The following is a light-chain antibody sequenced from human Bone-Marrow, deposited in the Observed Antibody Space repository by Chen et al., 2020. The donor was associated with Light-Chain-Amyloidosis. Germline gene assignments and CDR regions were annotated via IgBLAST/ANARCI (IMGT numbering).Light chain of an antibody. CDR3: QQYCTTPLT. V-gene: IGKV4-1*01. Sequence: DIVMTQSPDSLAVSLGVRATINCRFSQSVLYSANNKNYLARFQPRPGQPPKLLIYWAYTRDSGVPDRFTGSGSGTDFTLTISHLQAEDVAVCLCQQYCTTPLTFGGGTMVEIK. J-gene: IGKJ4*01. CDR1: QSVLYSANNKNY. CDR2: WAY.